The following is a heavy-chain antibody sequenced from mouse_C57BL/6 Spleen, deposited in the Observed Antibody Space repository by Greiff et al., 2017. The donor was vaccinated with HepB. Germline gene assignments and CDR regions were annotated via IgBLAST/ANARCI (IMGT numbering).Heavy chain of an antibody. CDR2: IYPGDGDT. Sequence: QVQLQQSGPELVKPGASVKISCKASGYAFSSSWMNWVKQRPGKGLEWIGRIYPGDGDTNYNGKLKGKATLTADKSSSTAYMQLSSLTSEDSAVYFCARDDGYYFDYWGQGTTLTVSS. CDR3: ARDDGYYFDY. V-gene: IGHV1-82*01. D-gene: IGHD2-3*01. CDR1: GYAFSSSW. J-gene: IGHJ2*01.